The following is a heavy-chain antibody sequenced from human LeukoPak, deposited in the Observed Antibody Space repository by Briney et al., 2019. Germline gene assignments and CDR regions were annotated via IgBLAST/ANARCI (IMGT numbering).Heavy chain of an antibody. D-gene: IGHD2-2*01. CDR3: ARAPARSSTSWFYYYYMDV. CDR1: GYTFTSYD. V-gene: IGHV1-8*01. J-gene: IGHJ6*03. Sequence: ASVKVSCKASGYTFTSYDINWVRQATGQGLEWMGWMNPNSGNTGYAQKFQGRVTMTRNTSISTAYMELSSLRSEDTAVYYCARAPARSSTSWFYYYYMDVWGKGTTVTISS. CDR2: MNPNSGNT.